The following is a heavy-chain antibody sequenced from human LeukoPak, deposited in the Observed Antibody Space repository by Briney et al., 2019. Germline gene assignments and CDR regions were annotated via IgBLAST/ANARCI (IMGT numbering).Heavy chain of an antibody. D-gene: IGHD5-24*01. CDR3: ATRDETRTRMFPPDS. CDR2: IHYSGDI. Sequence: PSGTLSLTCAVSGVSVSSNNWWTWVRQPPGEGLEWIGEIHYSGDIKYTPSLKTRVTLSIDTSRNHLSLTLNSVTVADTAVYYCATRDETRTRMFPPDSWGQGTRVTVSS. CDR1: GVSVSSNNW. V-gene: IGHV4-4*02. J-gene: IGHJ4*02.